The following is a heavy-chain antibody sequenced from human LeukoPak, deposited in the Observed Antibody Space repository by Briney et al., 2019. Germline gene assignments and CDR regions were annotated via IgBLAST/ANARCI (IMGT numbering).Heavy chain of an antibody. CDR1: GDSSSNSIYY. V-gene: IGHV4-39*07. CDR3: ARDSMIVGYAFDI. Sequence: SETLSLTCTVSGDSSSNSIYYWGWIRQPPGKGLEWIGSIGYSGSTYYNPSLKSRATVSIDTSKNQFSLKLGSVTAADTAVYYCARDSMIVGYAFDIWGQGTMVTVSS. J-gene: IGHJ3*02. D-gene: IGHD3-22*01. CDR2: IGYSGST.